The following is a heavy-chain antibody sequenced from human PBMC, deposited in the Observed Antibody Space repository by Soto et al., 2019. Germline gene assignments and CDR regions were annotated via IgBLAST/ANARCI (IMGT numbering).Heavy chain of an antibody. J-gene: IGHJ4*02. CDR3: ARADYDSSGYSMYFDY. CDR2: IYYSGST. D-gene: IGHD3-22*01. V-gene: IGHV4-31*03. CDR1: GGPISGGGYY. Sequence: SETLSLSFTVSGGPISGGGYYWSWIRKHQRKGLEWIGSIYYSGSTYYNPSLRSRVTISVDTSKNHLSLKLSSVTAAETAVYYCARADYDSSGYSMYFDYWRQGTLVTVS.